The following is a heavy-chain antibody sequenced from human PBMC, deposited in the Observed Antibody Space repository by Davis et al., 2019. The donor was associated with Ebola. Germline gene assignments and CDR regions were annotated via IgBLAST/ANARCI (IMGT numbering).Heavy chain of an antibody. V-gene: IGHV4-34*01. Sequence: MPSETLSLTCAVSGVSFSDHYWSWIRQPPGKGLEWIGEINHSGDTDYNPSLKTRVTISVDPSRNQISLKLRSVTAADTAVYYCVRDYNDGIGRFDYWGQGTLVTVSS. D-gene: IGHD3-10*01. J-gene: IGHJ4*02. CDR3: VRDYNDGIGRFDY. CDR2: INHSGDT. CDR1: GVSFSDHY.